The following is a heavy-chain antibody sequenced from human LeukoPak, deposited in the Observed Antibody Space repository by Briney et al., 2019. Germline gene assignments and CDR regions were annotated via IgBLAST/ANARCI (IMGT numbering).Heavy chain of an antibody. Sequence: GGSLRLSCAASGFTFSDYYMSWIRQAPGKGLEWVSYISSSGSTIYYADSVKGRFTISRDNAKNSLYLQMNSLRAEDTAVYYCAKDWNYDFWSGYPTPHWFDPWGQGTLVTVSS. CDR3: AKDWNYDFWSGYPTPHWFDP. CDR1: GFTFSDYY. V-gene: IGHV3-11*01. CDR2: ISSSGSTI. J-gene: IGHJ5*02. D-gene: IGHD3-3*01.